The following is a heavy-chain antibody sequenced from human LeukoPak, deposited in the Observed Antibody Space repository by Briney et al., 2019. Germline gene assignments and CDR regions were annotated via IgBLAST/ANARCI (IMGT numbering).Heavy chain of an antibody. J-gene: IGHJ4*02. Sequence: PGGSLRLSCAASGFTFDDYAMHWVRQAPGKGLEWVSGISWNSCSIGYADSVKGRFTISRDNAKNSLYLQMNSLRAEDTALYYCAKVGEGYSYDYWGQGTLVTVSS. V-gene: IGHV3-9*01. CDR2: ISWNSCSI. CDR1: GFTFDDYA. D-gene: IGHD5-18*01. CDR3: AKVGEGYSYDY.